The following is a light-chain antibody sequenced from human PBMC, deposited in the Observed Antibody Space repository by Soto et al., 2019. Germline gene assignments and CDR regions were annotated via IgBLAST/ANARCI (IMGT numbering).Light chain of an antibody. V-gene: IGLV2-14*01. CDR2: DVT. J-gene: IGLJ2*01. CDR1: SSDIGAYNY. Sequence: QSALTQPASVSGSPGQSITISCTGTSSDIGAYNYVSWYQQHPGKAPKLMIYDVTNRPSGVSNRFSGSKSGNTDSLTISGLQAEDESNYYCSSYASSGFVLFGGGTKVTVL. CDR3: SSYASSGFVL.